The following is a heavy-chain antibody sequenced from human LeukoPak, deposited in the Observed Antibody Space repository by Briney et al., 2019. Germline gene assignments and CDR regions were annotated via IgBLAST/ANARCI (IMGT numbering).Heavy chain of an antibody. CDR1: GGSFSGYY. J-gene: IGHJ4*02. D-gene: IGHD5-24*01. V-gene: IGHV4-34*01. CDR2: INHSGST. Sequence: SETLSLICAVYGGSFSGYYWSWIRQPPGKGLEWIGEINHSGSTNYNPSLKSRVTISVDTSKNQFSLKLSSVTAADTAVYYCARIASRDGYSPFDYWGQGTLVTVSS. CDR3: ARIASRDGYSPFDY.